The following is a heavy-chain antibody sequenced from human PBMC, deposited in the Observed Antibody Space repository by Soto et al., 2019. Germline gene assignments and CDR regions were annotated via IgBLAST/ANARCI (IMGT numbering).Heavy chain of an antibody. D-gene: IGHD2-15*01. Sequence: SVKVSCKSSGGTFSNSPISWVRQAPGQGLEWVGGVIPVFRTANYAQKFQGRVTITADESTNTAHMELSSLRSGDTAVYYCARSRFVVGVTEDYYGMDVWG. V-gene: IGHV1-69*13. CDR2: VIPVFRTA. CDR1: GGTFSNSP. J-gene: IGHJ6*02. CDR3: ARSRFVVGVTEDYYGMDV.